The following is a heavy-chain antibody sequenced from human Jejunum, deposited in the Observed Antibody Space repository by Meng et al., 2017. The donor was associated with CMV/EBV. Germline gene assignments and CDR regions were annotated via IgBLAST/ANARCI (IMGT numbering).Heavy chain of an antibody. CDR1: GSTFATTV. CDR2: IIPDNDNT. V-gene: IGHV1-3*01. CDR3: AKGGSSPPGNWFDS. Sequence: GSTFATTVRHWVGQAPGQRVGWMEWIIPDNDNTIKSRMFQGVVTISRDASANTAYMELSSLRSEDTAVYYCAKGGSSPPGNWFDSWGQGTLVTVSS. J-gene: IGHJ5*01. D-gene: IGHD6-13*01.